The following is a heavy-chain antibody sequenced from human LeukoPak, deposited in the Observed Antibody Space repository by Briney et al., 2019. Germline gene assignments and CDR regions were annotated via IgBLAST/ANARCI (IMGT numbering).Heavy chain of an antibody. D-gene: IGHD6-13*01. CDR2: IYHSGST. CDR1: GGSISSYY. CDR3: ARAAAGLGEPRFDP. V-gene: IGHV4-59*01. J-gene: IGHJ5*02. Sequence: SETLSLTCTVSGGSISSYYWSWIRQPPGKGLEWIGYIYHSGSTNYNPSLKSRVTISVDTSKNQFSLKLSSVTAADTAVYYCARAAAGLGEPRFDPWGQGTLVTVSS.